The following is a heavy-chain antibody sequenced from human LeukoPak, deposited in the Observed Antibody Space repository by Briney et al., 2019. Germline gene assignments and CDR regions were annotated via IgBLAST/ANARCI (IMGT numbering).Heavy chain of an antibody. CDR2: INTNTGNP. CDR3: ARDLGGSYYLSFDY. Sequence: ASVNVSCKASGYTFTGYYMHWVRQAPGQGLEWMGWINTNTGNPTYAQGFTGRFVFSLDTSVSTAYLRISSLKAEDTAVYYCARDLGGSYYLSFDYWGQGTLVTVSS. J-gene: IGHJ4*02. D-gene: IGHD1-26*01. CDR1: GYTFTGYY. V-gene: IGHV7-4-1*02.